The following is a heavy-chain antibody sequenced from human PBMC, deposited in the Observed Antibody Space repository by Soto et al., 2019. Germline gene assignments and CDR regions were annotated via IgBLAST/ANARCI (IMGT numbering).Heavy chain of an antibody. CDR1: GFTFSSYG. D-gene: IGHD2-15*01. Sequence: QVQLVESGGGVVQHGRSLKLSCAASGFTFSSYGMHWVRQAPGKGLEWVAVIWYDGSNKYYADSVKGRFTISRDNSKNTLYLQMNSLRAGDPAVYYCARLEGVRGTNCSGGSCYAALWEMGYWGQGTLVTVSS. V-gene: IGHV3-33*01. J-gene: IGHJ4*02. CDR3: ARLEGVRGTNCSGGSCYAALWEMGY. CDR2: IWYDGSNK.